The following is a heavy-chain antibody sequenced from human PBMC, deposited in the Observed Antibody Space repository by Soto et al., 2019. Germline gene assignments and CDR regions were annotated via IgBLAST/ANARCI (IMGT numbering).Heavy chain of an antibody. D-gene: IGHD6-6*01. CDR1: GFTFSSYG. J-gene: IGHJ4*02. V-gene: IGHV3-33*01. CDR3: ARDQGYSTSSVGY. CDR2: IWYDGSNK. Sequence: GGSLRLSCAASGFTFSSYGMHWVRQAPGKGLEWVAVIWYDGSNKYYADSVKGRFTISRDNSKNTLYLQMNSLRAEDTSVYYCARDQGYSTSSVGYWGQGTLVTVSS.